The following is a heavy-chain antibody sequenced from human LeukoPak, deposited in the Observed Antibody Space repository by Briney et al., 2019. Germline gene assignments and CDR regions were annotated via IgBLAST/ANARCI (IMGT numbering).Heavy chain of an antibody. J-gene: IGHJ4*02. D-gene: IGHD2-2*01. CDR3: ARGVGYCSSTSCPYYFDY. Sequence: SETLSLTCAVYGGSFSGYYWSWISQPPGKGLEWIGEINHSGSTDYNPSLKSRVTISVDTSKNQFSLKLSSVTAADTAVYYCARGVGYCSSTSCPYYFDYWGQGTLVTVSS. V-gene: IGHV4-34*01. CDR1: GGSFSGYY. CDR2: INHSGST.